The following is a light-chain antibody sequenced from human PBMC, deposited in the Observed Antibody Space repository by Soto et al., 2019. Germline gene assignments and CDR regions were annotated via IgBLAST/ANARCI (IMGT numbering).Light chain of an antibody. J-gene: IGKJ4*01. CDR1: QSVTSF. CDR2: DAS. CDR3: LQRSNWPLT. Sequence: EIVLTQSPATLSLSPGERATLSCRASQSVTSFLAWYQQKPGQAPRLLIYDASNQANGIPARFSGSGSGTDFTLTISSLEPEDFAVYYCLQRSNWPLTFGGGTKVEIK. V-gene: IGKV3-11*01.